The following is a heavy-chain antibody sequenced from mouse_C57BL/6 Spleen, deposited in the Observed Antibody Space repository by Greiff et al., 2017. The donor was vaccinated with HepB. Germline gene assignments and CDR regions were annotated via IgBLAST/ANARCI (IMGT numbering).Heavy chain of an antibody. CDR3: ARSRQLRLFYAMDY. J-gene: IGHJ4*01. D-gene: IGHD3-2*02. CDR1: GYTFTSYW. CDR2: IDPNSGGT. V-gene: IGHV1-72*01. Sequence: VQLQQPGAELVKPGASVKLSCKASGYTFTSYWMHWVKQRPGRGLEWIGRIDPNSGGTKYNEKFKSKATLTVDKPASTADRQLSSLTSEDSEVYYCARSRQLRLFYAMDYWGQGTSVTVSS.